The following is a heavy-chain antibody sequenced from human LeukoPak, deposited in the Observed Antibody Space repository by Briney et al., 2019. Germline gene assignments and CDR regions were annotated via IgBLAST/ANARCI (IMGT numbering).Heavy chain of an antibody. CDR3: ARGGSIAARY. CDR1: GFTFSSYS. D-gene: IGHD6-6*01. V-gene: IGHV3-21*01. J-gene: IGHJ4*02. CDR2: ISSSSSYI. Sequence: PGGSLRLSCAASGFTFSSYSMNWVRQAPGKGLEWASSISSSSSYIYYADSVKGRFTISRDNAKNSLYLQMNSLRAEDTAVYYCARGGSIAARYWGQGTLVTVSS.